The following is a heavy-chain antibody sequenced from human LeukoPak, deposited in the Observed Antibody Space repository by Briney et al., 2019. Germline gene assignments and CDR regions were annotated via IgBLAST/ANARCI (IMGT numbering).Heavy chain of an antibody. CDR3: ARHYSSSWYVRYLDY. D-gene: IGHD6-13*01. CDR2: IYYSGST. CDR1: GGSISSYY. J-gene: IGHJ4*02. Sequence: SETLSLTCTVSGGSISSYYWSWIRQPPGKGLEWIGYIYYSGSTNYNPSLKSRVTISVDTSKNQFSLKLSSVTAADTAVYYCARHYSSSWYVRYLDYWGQGTLVTVSS. V-gene: IGHV4-59*08.